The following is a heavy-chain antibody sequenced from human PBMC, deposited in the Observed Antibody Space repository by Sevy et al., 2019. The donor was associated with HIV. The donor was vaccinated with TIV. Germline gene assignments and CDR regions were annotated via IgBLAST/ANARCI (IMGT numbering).Heavy chain of an antibody. CDR3: AKPAVSGSYYAGLVY. J-gene: IGHJ4*02. CDR2: ISGSGGST. Sequence: GGSLRLSCAASGFTFSSYAMSWVRQAPGKGLEWVSAISGSGGSTYYADSVKGRFIISRDNSKNTLYLQMNSLRAEDTAVYYCAKPAVSGSYYAGLVYWGQGTLVTVSS. D-gene: IGHD1-26*01. CDR1: GFTFSSYA. V-gene: IGHV3-23*01.